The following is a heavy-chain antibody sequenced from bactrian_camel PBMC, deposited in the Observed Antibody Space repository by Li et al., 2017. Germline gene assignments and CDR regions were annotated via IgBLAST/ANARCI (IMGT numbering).Heavy chain of an antibody. J-gene: IGHJ4*01. D-gene: IGHD1*01. Sequence: HVQLVESGGGSVEAGGSLRLSCEVAGLTISQYCLAWFRQGPGKEREADARISNGRTIHADDVRGRFTISRDNAKNAVYLQMNRLKPEDTGRYYCAAGVVAGPVLSSAAYKYWGQGTQVTVS. CDR1: GLTISQYC. V-gene: IGHV3S61*01. CDR2: ISNGRT. CDR3: AAGVVAGPVLSSAAYKY.